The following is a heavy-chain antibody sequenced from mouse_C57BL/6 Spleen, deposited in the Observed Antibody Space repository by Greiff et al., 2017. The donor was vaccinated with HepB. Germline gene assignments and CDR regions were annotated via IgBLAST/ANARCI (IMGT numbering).Heavy chain of an antibody. CDR2: IYPSDSDT. Sequence: QVQLQQPGAELVKPGASVKMSCKASGYTFTSYWMHWVKQRPGQGLEWIGRIYPSDSDTNYNQKFKGKATLTVDKSSRTAYMQRSSLTSEDTAVYYCAAYYGNQEKYFEFWGTGTTVTVSS. CDR3: AAYYGNQEKYFEF. CDR1: GYTFTSYW. J-gene: IGHJ1*03. D-gene: IGHD2-10*01. V-gene: IGHV1-74*01.